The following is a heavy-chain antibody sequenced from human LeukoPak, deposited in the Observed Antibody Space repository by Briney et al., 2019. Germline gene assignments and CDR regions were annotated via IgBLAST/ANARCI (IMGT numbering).Heavy chain of an antibody. Sequence: SETLSLTCTASGGSINSGSYYWSWIRQPPGKGLEWIGDINHRGSTNYNPSLNSRVTISVDTSKNQFSLKLSSVTAADTAVYYCARHAWIQLWLQYYYYMDVWGKGTTVTISS. CDR3: ARHAWIQLWLQYYYYMDV. J-gene: IGHJ6*03. CDR1: GGSINSGSYY. D-gene: IGHD5-18*01. CDR2: INHRGST. V-gene: IGHV4-39*01.